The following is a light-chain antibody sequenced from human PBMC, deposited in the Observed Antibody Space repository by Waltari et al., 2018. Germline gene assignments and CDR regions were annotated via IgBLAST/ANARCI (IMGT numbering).Light chain of an antibody. CDR3: QQYERSPLT. V-gene: IGKV3-20*01. CDR1: QSLTFGY. J-gene: IGKJ4*01. Sequence: EILLTQSPGTISLSPGDRASLSCRASQSLTFGYVAWYQQKRGQAPRLLIYGTSTRAAGISDRFTGSGSGTDCTLTISSLEPEDFAMYYCQQYERSPLTFGGGTKVEIK. CDR2: GTS.